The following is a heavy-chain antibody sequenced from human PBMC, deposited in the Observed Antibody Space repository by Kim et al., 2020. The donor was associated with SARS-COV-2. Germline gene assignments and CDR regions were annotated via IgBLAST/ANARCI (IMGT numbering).Heavy chain of an antibody. J-gene: IGHJ4*02. CDR2: IHYRGNT. CDR3: ARTSSVLTWPLFDY. Sequence: PGKGLEWIGHIHYRGNTSYSPSLKSRVIISTDTSKNQVSLKLTSVTAADTAVYFCARTSSVLTWPLFDYWGQGALVTVSS. V-gene: IGHV4-59*13.